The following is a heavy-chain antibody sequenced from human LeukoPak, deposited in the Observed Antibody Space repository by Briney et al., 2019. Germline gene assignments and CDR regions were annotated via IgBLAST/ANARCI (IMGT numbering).Heavy chain of an antibody. D-gene: IGHD6-13*01. Sequence: PSEPLSLTCAVSGGSISSGNWWSWVRQPPGKGLEWNGEVYHSGDTNYNPSLKRRVTISVDKSKNQSSLNLSSLTAADTALYFFARLISSSWSAVGDDYWGQGTLVTVSS. CDR1: GGSISSGNW. V-gene: IGHV4-4*02. J-gene: IGHJ4*02. CDR2: VYHSGDT. CDR3: ARLISSSWSAVGDDY.